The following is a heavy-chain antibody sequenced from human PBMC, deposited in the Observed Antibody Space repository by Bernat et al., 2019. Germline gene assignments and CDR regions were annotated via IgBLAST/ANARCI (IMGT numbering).Heavy chain of an antibody. V-gene: IGHV1-8*01. CDR3: AGSLGRGSWSIVRYYYYGMDV. J-gene: IGHJ6*02. CDR1: GYTFTSYD. D-gene: IGHD6-13*01. CDR2: MNPNSGNT. Sequence: QVQLVQSGAEVKKPGASVKVSCKASGYTFTSYDINWVRQATGQGLEWMGWMNPNSGNTGYAQKFQGRVTMTRNTSISTAYMELSSLRSEDTAVYYCAGSLGRGSWSIVRYYYYGMDVWGQGTTVTVSS.